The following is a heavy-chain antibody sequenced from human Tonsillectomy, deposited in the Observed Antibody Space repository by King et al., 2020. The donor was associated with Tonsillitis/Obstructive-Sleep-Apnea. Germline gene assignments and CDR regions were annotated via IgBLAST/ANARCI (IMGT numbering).Heavy chain of an antibody. CDR3: ARAAGGSSGYLFGDY. CDR2: INANSGDT. V-gene: IGHV1-2*02. J-gene: IGHJ4*02. CDR1: GYIFIDYY. Sequence: QLVQSGAEVKKPGASLKVSCKASGYIFIDYYLHWVRQAPGQGLEWMGWINANSGDTKYAQNFQGRLTMTRDTSISTGYMELSRLRSDDTAVYYCARAAGGSSGYLFGDYWGQGTLVTVSS. D-gene: IGHD3-22*01.